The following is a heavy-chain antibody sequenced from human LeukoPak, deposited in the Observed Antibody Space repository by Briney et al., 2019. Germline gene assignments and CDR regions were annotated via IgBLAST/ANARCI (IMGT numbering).Heavy chain of an antibody. Sequence: GGSLRLSCTGSGFTFSTYAMSWVRQAPGKGLEWVSVIYSGGSTYYADSVKGRFTISRDNSKNTLYLQMNSLRAEDTAVYYCARDLSLVAAAVRYYYYGMDVWGQGTTVTVSS. D-gene: IGHD6-13*01. CDR2: IYSGGST. CDR3: ARDLSLVAAAVRYYYYGMDV. J-gene: IGHJ6*02. CDR1: GFTFSTYA. V-gene: IGHV3-53*01.